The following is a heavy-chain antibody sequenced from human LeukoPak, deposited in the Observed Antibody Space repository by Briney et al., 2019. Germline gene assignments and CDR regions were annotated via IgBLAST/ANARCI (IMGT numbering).Heavy chain of an antibody. CDR2: ISSSSSYI. Sequence: GGSLRLSCAASGFTFSSYSMTWVRQAPGKGLEWVSSISSSSSYIYYADSVKGRFTISRDNAKNSLYLQMNSLRAEDTAVYYCARDSWRYYYGSGSKSEFDYWGQGTLVTVSS. CDR1: GFTFSSYS. CDR3: ARDSWRYYYGSGSKSEFDY. D-gene: IGHD3-10*01. V-gene: IGHV3-21*01. J-gene: IGHJ4*02.